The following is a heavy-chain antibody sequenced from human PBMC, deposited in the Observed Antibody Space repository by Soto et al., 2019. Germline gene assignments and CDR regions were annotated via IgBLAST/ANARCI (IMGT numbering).Heavy chain of an antibody. Sequence: QVQLQESGPGLVKPSQTLSLTCTVSNGSISSGDYYWSWIRQPPGKGLEWIGYIYYSGSTYYNPSLKSRVIISLDTSKNQFSLKLRSVTAADTAVYYCARGGWGDPHLFDYWGQGTLVTVSS. J-gene: IGHJ4*02. CDR1: NGSISSGDYY. D-gene: IGHD5-12*01. CDR3: ARGGWGDPHLFDY. CDR2: IYYSGST. V-gene: IGHV4-30-4*01.